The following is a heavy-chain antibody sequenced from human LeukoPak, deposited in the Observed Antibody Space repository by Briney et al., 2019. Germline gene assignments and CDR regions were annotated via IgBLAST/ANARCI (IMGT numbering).Heavy chain of an antibody. CDR2: ATRGGSD. CDR3: ARGYYYTWGTFPVAFDL. CDR1: GFSVSSKY. Sequence: GGAVRLSCAASGFSVSSKYMIWVRQAPGKGLEWVSWATRGGSDYYAGTVKGRFTISRDDSKKNPSLHMISLRPEATAVYYCARGYYYTWGTFPVAFDLWGQGTMVTVSS. J-gene: IGHJ3*01. V-gene: IGHV3-53*01. D-gene: IGHD2/OR15-2a*01.